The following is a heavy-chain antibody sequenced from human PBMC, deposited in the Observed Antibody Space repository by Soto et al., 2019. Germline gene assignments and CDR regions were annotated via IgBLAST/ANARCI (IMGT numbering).Heavy chain of an antibody. D-gene: IGHD5-18*01. Sequence: TSETLSLTCTVSGGSISSGGYSWSWIRQPPGKGLEWIGYIYHSGSTYYNPSLKSRVTISVDRSKNQFSLKLSSVTAADTAVYYCARSVGIQLRYFDYWGQGTLVTVSS. V-gene: IGHV4-30-2*01. CDR1: GGSISSGGYS. J-gene: IGHJ4*02. CDR3: ARSVGIQLRYFDY. CDR2: IYHSGST.